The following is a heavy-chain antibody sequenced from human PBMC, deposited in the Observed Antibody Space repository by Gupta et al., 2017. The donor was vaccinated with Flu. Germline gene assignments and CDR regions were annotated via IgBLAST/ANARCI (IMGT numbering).Heavy chain of an antibody. D-gene: IGHD6-13*01. CDR3: VRHRNGYSTSPAAY. Sequence: RQMPGKGLGWVGIIYPGDSDTRYSPSFQGQVTISVDKSINTAYLQWSSLKASDSAMYYCVRHRNGYSTSPAAYWGQGTLVTVSS. CDR2: IYPGDSDT. J-gene: IGHJ4*02. V-gene: IGHV5-51*01.